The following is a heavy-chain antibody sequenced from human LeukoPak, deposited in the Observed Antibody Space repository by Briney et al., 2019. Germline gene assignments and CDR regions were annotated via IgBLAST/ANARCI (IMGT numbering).Heavy chain of an antibody. J-gene: IGHJ4*02. CDR1: GYTFTGYY. CDR3: AIPAGAAAGYDY. V-gene: IGHV1-2*02. Sequence: ASVKVSSKASGYTFTGYYMHWVRQAPGQGLEWMGWINPNSGGTNYAQKFQGRVTMTRDTSISTAYMELSRLRSDDTAVYYCAIPAGAAAGYDYWGQGTLVTVSS. D-gene: IGHD6-13*01. CDR2: INPNSGGT.